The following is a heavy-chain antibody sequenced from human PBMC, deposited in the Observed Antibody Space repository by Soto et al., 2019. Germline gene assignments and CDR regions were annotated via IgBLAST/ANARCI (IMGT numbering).Heavy chain of an antibody. CDR2: VYYSGRT. CDR3: ARHGGSGVDY. Sequence: QLQLQESGPGLVKPSETLTLTCTVSGRSISRRDYYWRWIRQPPGNALEWMGSVYYSGRTYYNPSLQSRFPVSVDTSQNQFSLKLSSVTAADTALYFCARHGGSGVDYWGQGTLVTVSS. CDR1: GRSISRRDYY. V-gene: IGHV4-39*01. D-gene: IGHD6-19*01. J-gene: IGHJ4*02.